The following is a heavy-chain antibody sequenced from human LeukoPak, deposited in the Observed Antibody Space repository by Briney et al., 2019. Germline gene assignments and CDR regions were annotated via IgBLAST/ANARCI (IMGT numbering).Heavy chain of an antibody. CDR1: GGSISSYY. V-gene: IGHV4-59*06. CDR2: IYYSGST. D-gene: IGHD4-23*01. CDR3: ARGRKLAFDI. Sequence: PSETLSLTCTVSGGSISSYYWSWIRQPAGKGLEWIGYIYYSGSTYYNPSLKSRVTISVDTSKNQFSLKLSSVTAADTAVYYCARGRKLAFDIWGQGTMVTVSS. J-gene: IGHJ3*02.